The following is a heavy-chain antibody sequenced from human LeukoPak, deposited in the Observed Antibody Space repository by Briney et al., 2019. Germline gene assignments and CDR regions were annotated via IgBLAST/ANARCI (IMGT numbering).Heavy chain of an antibody. CDR3: ARGPPPGLLWFGESMEGYYFDY. J-gene: IGHJ4*02. D-gene: IGHD3-10*01. V-gene: IGHV4-4*07. CDR1: GGSISSYY. CDR2: IYTSGST. Sequence: SETLSLTCTVSGGSISSYYWSWIRQPARKGLEWIGRIYTSGSTNYNPSLKSRVTMSVDTSKNQFSLKLSSVTAADTAVYYCARGPPPGLLWFGESMEGYYFDYWGQGTLVTVSS.